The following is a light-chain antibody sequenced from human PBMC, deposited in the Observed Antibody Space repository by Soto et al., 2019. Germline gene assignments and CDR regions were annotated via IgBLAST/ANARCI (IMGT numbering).Light chain of an antibody. CDR3: QQYSTYTPRT. V-gene: IGKV3-15*01. CDR1: QSVSSN. CDR2: GAS. J-gene: IGKJ1*01. Sequence: EKVMTQSPATLSVSPGERATLSCRASQSVSSNLAWYQQKPGQAPRLLIYGASTRATGIPARFSGSGSGTEFTLTISSLQPDDFATYYCQQYSTYTPRTFGQGTKVDIK.